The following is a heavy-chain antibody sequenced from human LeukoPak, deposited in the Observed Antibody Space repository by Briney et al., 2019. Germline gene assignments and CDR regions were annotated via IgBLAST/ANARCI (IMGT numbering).Heavy chain of an antibody. V-gene: IGHV3-30*04. Sequence: GRSLRLSCAASGFTFSSYAMHWVRQAPGKGLEWVAVISYDGSNKCYADSVKGRFTISRDNSKNTLYLQMNSLRAEDTAVYYCARDGTVVTSNYYFDYWGQGTLVTVSS. CDR1: GFTFSSYA. D-gene: IGHD4-23*01. CDR3: ARDGTVVTSNYYFDY. CDR2: ISYDGSNK. J-gene: IGHJ4*02.